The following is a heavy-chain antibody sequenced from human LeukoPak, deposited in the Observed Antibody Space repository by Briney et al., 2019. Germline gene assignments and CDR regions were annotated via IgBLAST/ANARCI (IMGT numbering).Heavy chain of an antibody. V-gene: IGHV3-21*04. D-gene: IGHD5-24*01. Sequence: PGGSLRLSCAASGFTFSSYSMNWVRQAPGKGLEWVSSISSSSSYTYYADSVKGRFTISRDNAKNSLYLQMNSLRAEDTAVYYCARDPRDGYKTDYWGQGTLVTVSS. CDR3: ARDPRDGYKTDY. J-gene: IGHJ4*02. CDR1: GFTFSSYS. CDR2: ISSSSSYT.